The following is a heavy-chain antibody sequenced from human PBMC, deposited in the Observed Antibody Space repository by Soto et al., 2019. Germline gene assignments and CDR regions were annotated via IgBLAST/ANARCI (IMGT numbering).Heavy chain of an antibody. Sequence: PSETLSLTCSVSGGSISSSGYYCNWIRQHPGKGLEWIGYINHSGSTNYNPSLKSRVTISVDTSKNQFSLKLSSVTAADTAVYYCARVSGTTSATKLYFDYWGQGTLVTVSS. D-gene: IGHD1-1*01. V-gene: IGHV4-31*03. J-gene: IGHJ4*02. CDR1: GGSISSSGYY. CDR2: INHSGST. CDR3: ARVSGTTSATKLYFDY.